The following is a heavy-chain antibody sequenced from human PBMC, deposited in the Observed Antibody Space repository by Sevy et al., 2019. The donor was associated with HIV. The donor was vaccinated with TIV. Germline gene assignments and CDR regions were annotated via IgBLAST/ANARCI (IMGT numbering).Heavy chain of an antibody. CDR2: IYYSGRS. CDR3: ARAYSNYYYAMDV. V-gene: IGHV4-59*01. CDR1: GTSISGYY. J-gene: IGHJ6*02. D-gene: IGHD4-4*01. Sequence: SETLSLTCTVSGTSISGYYWSWIRQPPGKGLEWIGYIYYSGRSDYNPPLKSRVTISEDTSKNQFSLKLSSMTAADTAVYYCARAYSNYYYAMDVWGQGTTVTVSS.